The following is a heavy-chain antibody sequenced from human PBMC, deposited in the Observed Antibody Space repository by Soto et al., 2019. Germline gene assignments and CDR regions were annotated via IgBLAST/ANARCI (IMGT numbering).Heavy chain of an antibody. CDR3: AAGSPAIDY. V-gene: IGHV3-74*01. J-gene: IGHJ4*02. Sequence: GSLRLSCVASGFTSSTYWMQWVRQDPGRGLVWVSRISPDGTSTAYADSVKGRFTISRDNAKNTLYVQMNSLRVDDTAVYYCAAGSPAIDYWGQGALVTGSS. CDR1: GFTSSTYW. D-gene: IGHD3-10*01. CDR2: ISPDGTST.